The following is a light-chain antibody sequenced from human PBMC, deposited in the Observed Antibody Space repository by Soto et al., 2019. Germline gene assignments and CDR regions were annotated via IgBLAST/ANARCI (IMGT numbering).Light chain of an antibody. CDR3: VLYMGSGIPV. CDR2: STN. Sequence: QTVVTQEPSFSVSPGRTVTLTCGLSSGSVSTSYYPSWYQQTPGQAPRTLIYSTNTRSSGVPDRFSGSILGNKAALSITGAKAADESDYYCVLYMGSGIPVFGGATKHTVL. V-gene: IGLV8-61*01. J-gene: IGLJ2*01. CDR1: SGSVSTSYY.